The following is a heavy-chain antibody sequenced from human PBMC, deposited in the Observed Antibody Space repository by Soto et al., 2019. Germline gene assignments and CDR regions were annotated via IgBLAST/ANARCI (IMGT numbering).Heavy chain of an antibody. CDR3: ARGGQYQQPYQFDF. V-gene: IGHV3-23*01. D-gene: IGHD2-2*01. CDR1: GFAFSNFG. J-gene: IGHJ4*02. CDR2: LTGNGGTT. Sequence: PGGSLRLSCEASGFAFSNFGMSWVRQAPGKGLEWVSGLTGNGGTTYYADSVKGRFTISRDNSKNTLSLQMNSLRVDDTAEYYCARGGQYQQPYQFDFWGQGTLVTVSS.